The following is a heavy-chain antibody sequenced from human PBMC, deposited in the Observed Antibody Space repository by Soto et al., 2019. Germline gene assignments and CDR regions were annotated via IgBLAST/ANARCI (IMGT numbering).Heavy chain of an antibody. J-gene: IGHJ5*02. CDR2: FSSSSSTI. CDR3: AREGGYSGYDFGS. CDR1: GFTFSSYS. V-gene: IGHV3-48*02. Sequence: EVQLVESGGGLVQPGGSLRLSCATSGFTFSSYSMNWVRQGPGKGLEGVSYFSSSSSTIYYADSVKGRCTISRDNAKNSLYLQMNSLRDEDTAVYYCAREGGYSGYDFGSWGQGTLVTVSS. D-gene: IGHD5-12*01.